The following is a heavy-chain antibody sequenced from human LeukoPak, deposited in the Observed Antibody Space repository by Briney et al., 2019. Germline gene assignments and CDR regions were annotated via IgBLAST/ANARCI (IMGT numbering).Heavy chain of an antibody. CDR3: ARAPGIAAAGRRYYYYGMDV. D-gene: IGHD6-13*01. CDR2: IIPIFGTA. Sequence: ASVKVSCKASGGTFSSYAISWVRQAPGQGLEWMGGIIPIFGTANYAQKFQGRVTITADESTSTAHMELSSLRSEDTAVYYCARAPGIAAAGRRYYYYGMDVWGQGTTVTVSS. J-gene: IGHJ6*02. V-gene: IGHV1-69*13. CDR1: GGTFSSYA.